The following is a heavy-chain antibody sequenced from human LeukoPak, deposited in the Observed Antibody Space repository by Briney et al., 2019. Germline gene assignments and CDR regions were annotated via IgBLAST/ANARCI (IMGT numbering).Heavy chain of an antibody. CDR1: GGSISSYS. CDR2: IYTSGST. V-gene: IGHV4-4*07. Sequence: SETLSLTCTVSGGSISSYSWTWIRQPAGKGLEWIGRIYTSGSTNYIPSLKSRVTMSVDTSKNQFSLKLSSVSAADTAVYYCARFTDGRNAFDIWGQGTMVTVSS. J-gene: IGHJ3*02. D-gene: IGHD2-15*01. CDR3: ARFTDGRNAFDI.